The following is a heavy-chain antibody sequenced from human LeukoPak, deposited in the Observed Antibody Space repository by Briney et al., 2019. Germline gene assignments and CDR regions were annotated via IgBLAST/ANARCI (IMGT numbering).Heavy chain of an antibody. CDR2: ISASGGST. CDR3: AKDNRRHYTSGPNPDSLH. V-gene: IGHV3-23*01. D-gene: IGHD6-19*01. J-gene: IGHJ4*02. CDR1: GFTFSSSA. Sequence: PGGSLRLSCAASGFTFSSSAMSWVRQVPGKGLEWVSGISASGGSTSYADSVRGRFTISRDNAKNSLYLQMNSLRVEDTAFYYCAKDNRRHYTSGPNPDSLHWGQGALVTVSS.